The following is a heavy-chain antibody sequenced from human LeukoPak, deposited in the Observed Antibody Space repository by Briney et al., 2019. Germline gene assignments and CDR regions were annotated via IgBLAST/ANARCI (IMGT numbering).Heavy chain of an antibody. J-gene: IGHJ4*02. V-gene: IGHV3-72*01. D-gene: IGHD1-26*01. CDR2: TRNKANSYTT. CDR3: ARDRGGSYYDY. Sequence: GGSLRLSCAASGFTFSDHYMDWVGQAPGKGLEWVGRTRNKANSYTTEYAASVKGRFTISRDDSKNSLYLQMNSLKTEDTAVYYCARDRGGSYYDYWGQGTLVTVSS. CDR1: GFTFSDHY.